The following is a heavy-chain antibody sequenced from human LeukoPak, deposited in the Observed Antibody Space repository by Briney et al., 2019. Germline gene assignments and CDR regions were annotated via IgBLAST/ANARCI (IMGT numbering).Heavy chain of an antibody. CDR3: ARCTRRWFDP. Sequence: PSETLSLTCAVYGGSFSGYYWSWIRQPPGKGLEWIGEINHSGSTNYIPSLKSRVTISVDTSKNQFSLKLSSVTAADTAVYYCARCTRRWFDPWGQGTLVTVSS. CDR2: INHSGST. D-gene: IGHD2-8*01. J-gene: IGHJ5*02. CDR1: GGSFSGYY. V-gene: IGHV4-34*01.